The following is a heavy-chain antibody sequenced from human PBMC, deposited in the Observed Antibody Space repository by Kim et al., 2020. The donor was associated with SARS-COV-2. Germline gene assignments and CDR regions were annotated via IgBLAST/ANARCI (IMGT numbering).Heavy chain of an antibody. CDR3: APSWYFDL. Sequence: GGGTYYADSVKGRFTISRDNSKNSLYLQMNSLRTEDTALYYCAPSWYFDLWGRGTLVTVPS. J-gene: IGHJ2*01. V-gene: IGHV3-43*01. CDR2: GGGT.